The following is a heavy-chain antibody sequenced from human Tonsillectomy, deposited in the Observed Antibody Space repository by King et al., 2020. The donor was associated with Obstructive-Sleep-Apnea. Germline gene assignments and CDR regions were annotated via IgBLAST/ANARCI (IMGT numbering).Heavy chain of an antibody. CDR3: VKERYSSSWQFDS. Sequence: VQLVESGGVVVQPGGSLRLSCEASGFTFDDYAMHWVRQAPGKGLGWVSLISWDGSDSFYADSLKGRFTVSRDNSKNSLYLQMNSLRVEDTALYYCVKERYSSSWQFDSWGQRTLVTVSS. D-gene: IGHD6-13*01. CDR2: ISWDGSDS. V-gene: IGHV3-43D*03. CDR1: GFTFDDYA. J-gene: IGHJ4*02.